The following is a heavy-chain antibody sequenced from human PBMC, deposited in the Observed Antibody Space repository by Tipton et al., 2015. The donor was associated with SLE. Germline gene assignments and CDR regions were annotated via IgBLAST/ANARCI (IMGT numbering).Heavy chain of an antibody. CDR3: ARGFGELNY. CDR2: ISGSGGST. CDR1: GFTFSSYG. Sequence: SLRLSCAASGFTFSSYGMHWVRQAPGKGLEWVSAISGSGGSTYYADSVKGRFTISRDNAKNSLYLQMNSLRAEDTAVYYCARGFGELNYWGQGTLVTVSS. J-gene: IGHJ4*02. D-gene: IGHD3-10*01. V-gene: IGHV3-21*01.